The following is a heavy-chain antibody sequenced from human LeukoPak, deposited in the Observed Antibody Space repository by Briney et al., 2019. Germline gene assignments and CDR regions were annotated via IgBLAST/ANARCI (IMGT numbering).Heavy chain of an antibody. Sequence: GGSLRLSCAASGITFSRYAMTWVRQAPGKGLEWVSAITGSGGSTYYADSVKGRFTISRDNSKNTVYLQMNSLRVDDTAVYYCANSKVADFHYWGQGTRVTVSS. J-gene: IGHJ4*02. D-gene: IGHD6-19*01. V-gene: IGHV3-23*01. CDR3: ANSKVADFHY. CDR2: ITGSGGST. CDR1: GITFSRYA.